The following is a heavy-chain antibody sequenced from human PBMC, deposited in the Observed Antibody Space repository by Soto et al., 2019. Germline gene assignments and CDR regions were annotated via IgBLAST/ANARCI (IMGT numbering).Heavy chain of an antibody. CDR3: AKDLWRNYVYYGMDV. V-gene: IGHV3-30*18. CDR1: GFTFSTYG. Sequence: GGSLRLSCVASGFTFSTYGMHWVRQAPGKGLEWVAVISYDGSNKYYADSVKGRFSISRDNSKNTLYMEMNSLRAEDTAVYYCAKDLWRNYVYYGMDVWGQGTTVTVSS. J-gene: IGHJ6*02. D-gene: IGHD3-16*01. CDR2: ISYDGSNK.